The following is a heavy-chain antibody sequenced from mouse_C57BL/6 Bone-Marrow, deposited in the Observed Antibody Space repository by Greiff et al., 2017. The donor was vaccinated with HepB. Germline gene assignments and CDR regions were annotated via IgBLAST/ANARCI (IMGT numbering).Heavy chain of an antibody. CDR1: GYNFTSYW. CDR2: IHPSDSDT. J-gene: IGHJ4*01. V-gene: IGHV1-74*01. CDR3: AIEITSVVATYYAMDY. D-gene: IGHD1-1*01. Sequence: VQLQQSGAELVKPGASVKVSCKASGYNFTSYWMHWVKQRPGQGLEWIGRIHPSDSDTNYNQKFKGKATLTVDKSSSTAYMQLSSLTSEDSAVYDCAIEITSVVATYYAMDYWGQVTSVTVSS.